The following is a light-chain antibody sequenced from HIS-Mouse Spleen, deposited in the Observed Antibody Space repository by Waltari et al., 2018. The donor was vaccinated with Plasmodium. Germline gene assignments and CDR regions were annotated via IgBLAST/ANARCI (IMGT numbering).Light chain of an antibody. Sequence: SYELTQPPSVSVSPGHTARFTCSGDTFPNKYAYWYQQKSGQAPVLVIYEDSKRPSGLPERFSGSSSGTMATLTISGAQVEDEADYYCYSTDSSGNHRVFGGGTKLTVL. V-gene: IGLV3-10*01. J-gene: IGLJ3*02. CDR3: YSTDSSGNHRV. CDR2: EDS. CDR1: TFPNKY.